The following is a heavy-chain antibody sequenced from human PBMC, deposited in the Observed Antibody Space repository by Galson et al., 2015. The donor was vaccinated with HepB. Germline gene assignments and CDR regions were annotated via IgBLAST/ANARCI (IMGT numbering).Heavy chain of an antibody. Sequence: SVKVSCKASGYTFTGYYMHWVRQAPGQGLEWMGWINPNSGGANYAQKFQGRITMTRDTSISTAYMDLSKLRSDDTAVYYCATGAEGGKLVPAYWGQGTLVTVSS. D-gene: IGHD6-13*01. CDR2: INPNSGGA. CDR1: GYTFTGYY. J-gene: IGHJ4*02. V-gene: IGHV1-2*02. CDR3: ATGAEGGKLVPAY.